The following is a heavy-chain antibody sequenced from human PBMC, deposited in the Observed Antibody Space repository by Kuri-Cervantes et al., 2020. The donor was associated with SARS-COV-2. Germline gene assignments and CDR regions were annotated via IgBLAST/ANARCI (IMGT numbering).Heavy chain of an antibody. Sequence: SETLSLTCTVSGGSISRGDYYWSWIRQPPGRGLEWIGYIYYSGSTYYNPSLKSRVTISVDTSKNQFSLKLSAVTAADPAVYYFASKRLASITIFGVVTQNGFDIWGQWTMVTVSS. D-gene: IGHD3-3*01. CDR1: GGSISRGDYY. CDR3: ASKRLASITIFGVVTQNGFDI. CDR2: IYYSGST. J-gene: IGHJ3*02. V-gene: IGHV4-30-4*01.